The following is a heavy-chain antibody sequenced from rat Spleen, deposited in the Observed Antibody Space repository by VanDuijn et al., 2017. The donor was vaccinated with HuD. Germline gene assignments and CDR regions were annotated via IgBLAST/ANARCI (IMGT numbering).Heavy chain of an antibody. Sequence: EVKLVESGGGLVQPGRSLQLSCAASGFNFNDYWMGWVRQAPGKGLEWIGEINKDSSKINYTQSLKDKFTISRDNARNTLYLQMRRLGSEDTAIYYGVTERLGVEGWGQGVMVTVSS. V-gene: IGHV4-2*01. CDR2: INKDSSKI. J-gene: IGHJ2*01. D-gene: IGHD4-3*01. CDR3: VTERLGVEG. CDR1: GFNFNDYW.